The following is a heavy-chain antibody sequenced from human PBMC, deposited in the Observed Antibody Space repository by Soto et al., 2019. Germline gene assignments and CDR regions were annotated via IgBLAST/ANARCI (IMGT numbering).Heavy chain of an antibody. CDR2: ISSNGGST. CDR1: GFTFSSYA. Sequence: LRLSCAASGFTFSSYAMHWVRQAPGKGLEYVSAISSNGGSTYYADSVKGRFTISRDNSKNTLYLQMGSLRAEDMAVYYCARGSEYYDSSGYYFDAFDIWGQGTMVT. J-gene: IGHJ3*02. CDR3: ARGSEYYDSSGYYFDAFDI. D-gene: IGHD3-22*01. V-gene: IGHV3-64*02.